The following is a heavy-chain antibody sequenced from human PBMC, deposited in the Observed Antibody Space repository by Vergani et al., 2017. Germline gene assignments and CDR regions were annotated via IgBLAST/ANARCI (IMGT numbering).Heavy chain of an antibody. CDR1: GGSVSSGSYY. D-gene: IGHD3-3*02. Sequence: QLQLQESGPGLVKPSETLSLTCTVSGGSVSSGSYYWSWIRQPAGQGLEWIGYIYYSGSTNYNPSLKSRVTISVYTSKNQFSLKMSSVTAADTAVYYCAIGLNIFGVIRGTSGYFQHWGQGTLVTVSS. V-gene: IGHV4-61*10. CDR3: AIGLNIFGVIRGTSGYFQH. J-gene: IGHJ1*01. CDR2: IYYSGST.